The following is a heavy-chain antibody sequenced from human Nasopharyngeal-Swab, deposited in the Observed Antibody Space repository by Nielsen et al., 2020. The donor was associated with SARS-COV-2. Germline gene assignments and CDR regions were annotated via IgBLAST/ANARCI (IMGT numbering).Heavy chain of an antibody. Sequence: GESLKISCAVSGFTFSSYAMSWVRQAPGKGLEWVSVVSGSGGSTYYADSVKGRFTISRDNSKNTLYLQMNSLRVEDTAVYYCAKVTEKYYYGSGRGYFDYWGQGTLVTVSS. CDR1: GFTFSSYA. CDR3: AKVTEKYYYGSGRGYFDY. J-gene: IGHJ4*02. D-gene: IGHD3-10*01. V-gene: IGHV3-23*01. CDR2: VSGSGGST.